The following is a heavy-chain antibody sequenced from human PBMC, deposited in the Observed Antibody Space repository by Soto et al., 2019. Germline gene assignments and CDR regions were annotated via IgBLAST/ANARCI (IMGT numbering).Heavy chain of an antibody. CDR1: GFTFGDYY. J-gene: IGHJ4*02. CDR2: ISSTGTTI. D-gene: IGHD2-15*01. Sequence: PGGSLRLSCETSGFTFGDYYMSWIRQAPGRGLEWVSLISSTGTTIQYADSVKGRFTISRDNVRSTLFLMMNNLKSEDTAVYYCTRGGRTSSYYWGDWGQGARVTVSS. V-gene: IGHV3-11*01. CDR3: TRGGRTSSYYWGD.